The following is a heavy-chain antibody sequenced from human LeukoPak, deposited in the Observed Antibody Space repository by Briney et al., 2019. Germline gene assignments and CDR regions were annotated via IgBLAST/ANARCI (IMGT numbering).Heavy chain of an antibody. J-gene: IGHJ4*02. D-gene: IGHD3-10*02. CDR2: LNWNGAGT. Sequence: GGSLTLSCEASGFIFEKYGMSWVRQAPGKGLEWISSLNWNGAGTYYADSVKGRITISRDNAKNSLYLRMNSLRAEGTAVYYCARGTMFPYYFDYWGQGTLVTVSS. CDR3: ARGTMFPYYFDY. CDR1: GFIFEKYG. V-gene: IGHV3-20*04.